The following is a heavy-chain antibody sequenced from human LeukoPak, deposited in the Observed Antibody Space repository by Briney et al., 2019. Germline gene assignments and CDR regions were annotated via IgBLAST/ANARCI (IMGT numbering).Heavy chain of an antibody. CDR2: IKHDGSEK. D-gene: IGHD6-13*01. V-gene: IGHV3-7*01. Sequence: GGSLRLSCAASGFTFSDFYMSWIRQAPGKGLEWVASIKHDGSEKYYVDSVKGRFTISRDDGKDSLYLQMNSLRAEDTAVYYCSRDRDSSGSWEINFDYWGQGTPVTVSS. CDR1: GFTFSDFY. CDR3: SRDRDSSGSWEINFDY. J-gene: IGHJ4*02.